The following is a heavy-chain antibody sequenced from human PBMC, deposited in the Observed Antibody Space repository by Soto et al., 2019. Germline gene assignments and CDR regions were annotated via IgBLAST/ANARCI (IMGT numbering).Heavy chain of an antibody. Sequence: QVQLVESGGGVVQPGRSLRLSCAASGFSFNKYAMHWVRQAPGKGLEWLAVIRYDGNDKYYADSVRGRVAISRDNSQETLNLEMNSLRVEGSGLYYCGTDRTALAITLFYFEFWGLGAQVTVSS. CDR1: GFSFNKYA. CDR3: GTDRTALAITLFYFEF. J-gene: IGHJ4*02. CDR2: IRYDGNDK. V-gene: IGHV3-33*03. D-gene: IGHD1-20*01.